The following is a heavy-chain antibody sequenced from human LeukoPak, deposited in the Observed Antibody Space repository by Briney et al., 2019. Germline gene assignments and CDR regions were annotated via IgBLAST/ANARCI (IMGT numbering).Heavy chain of an antibody. CDR1: GYSISSGYY. J-gene: IGHJ4*02. CDR2: IYHSGST. Sequence: SETLSLTCTVSGYSISSGYYWGWIRQPPGQGLEWIGSIYHSGSTYYNPSLKSRVTISVDTSKNQFSLKLSSVTAADTAVYYCARHTRRYYYGSGDFDYWGQGTLVTVSS. D-gene: IGHD3-10*01. CDR3: ARHTRRYYYGSGDFDY. V-gene: IGHV4-38-2*02.